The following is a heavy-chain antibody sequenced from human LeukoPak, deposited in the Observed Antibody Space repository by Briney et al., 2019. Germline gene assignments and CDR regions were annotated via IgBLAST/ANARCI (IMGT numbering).Heavy chain of an antibody. V-gene: IGHV3-9*01. CDR1: GFTFDDYA. D-gene: IGHD5-24*01. J-gene: IGHJ4*02. CDR3: ARDVMALFDY. CDR2: ISWNSGSI. Sequence: GGSLRLSCAASGFTFDDYAMHWVRQAPGKGLEWVSGISWNSGSIGYADSVKGRFTISRDNAKNSLYLQMNSLRAEDTAVYYCARDVMALFDYWGQGTLVTVSS.